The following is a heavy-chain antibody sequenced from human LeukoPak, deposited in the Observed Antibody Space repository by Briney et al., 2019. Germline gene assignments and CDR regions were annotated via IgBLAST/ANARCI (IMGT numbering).Heavy chain of an antibody. V-gene: IGHV3-21*01. Sequence: GGSLRLSCAASGFTFSSYSMNWVRQAPGKGLEWVSSISSSSSYIYYADSVKGRFTISRDNAKNSLYLQMNSLRAEDTAVYYCARGYPEYCSGGSCYSNYYYYMDVWGKGTTVTVSS. D-gene: IGHD2-15*01. CDR1: GFTFSSYS. CDR2: ISSSSSYI. CDR3: ARGYPEYCSGGSCYSNYYYYMDV. J-gene: IGHJ6*03.